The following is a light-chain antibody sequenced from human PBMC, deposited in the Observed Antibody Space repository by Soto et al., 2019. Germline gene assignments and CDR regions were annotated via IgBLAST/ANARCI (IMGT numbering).Light chain of an antibody. V-gene: IGLV2-11*01. J-gene: IGLJ2*01. CDR2: AVS. CDR1: RSDVGGHNY. CDR3: FSYGGGYTPLV. Sequence: QSALTQPRSVSGSPGQSVTISCTGSRSDVGGHNYVSWYRQHPGKRPKLMIYAVSERPSGVPGRFSGSKSGNTASLTISGLQAGDEADYYCFSYGGGYTPLVFGGGTKVTVL.